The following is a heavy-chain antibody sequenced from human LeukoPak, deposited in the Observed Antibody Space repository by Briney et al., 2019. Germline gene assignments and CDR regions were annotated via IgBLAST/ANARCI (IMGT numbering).Heavy chain of an antibody. CDR2: ISGSGGST. Sequence: GGSVRLSCEASGFTFSSYAMSWVRQAPGKGLEWVSAISGSGGSTYYADSVKGRFTISRDNSKDTLYLQMNSLRAEDTAVYYCAKGELWFGESLDYWGQGTLVTVSS. J-gene: IGHJ4*02. D-gene: IGHD3-10*01. CDR1: GFTFSSYA. CDR3: AKGELWFGESLDY. V-gene: IGHV3-23*01.